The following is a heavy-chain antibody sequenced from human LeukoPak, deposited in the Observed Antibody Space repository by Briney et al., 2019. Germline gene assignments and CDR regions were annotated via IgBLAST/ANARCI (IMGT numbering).Heavy chain of an antibody. Sequence: GGSLRLSCAASGFTVSSNYMSWVRQALGKGLEWVSVIYSGGSTYYADSVKGRFTISRDNSKNTLYLQMNSLRAEDTAVYYCASTDYGGNSDYWGQGTLVTVSS. CDR2: IYSGGST. D-gene: IGHD4-23*01. J-gene: IGHJ4*02. CDR1: GFTVSSNY. CDR3: ASTDYGGNSDY. V-gene: IGHV3-53*01.